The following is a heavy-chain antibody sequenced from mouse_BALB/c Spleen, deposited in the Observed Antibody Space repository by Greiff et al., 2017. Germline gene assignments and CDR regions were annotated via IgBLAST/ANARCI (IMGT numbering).Heavy chain of an antibody. CDR1: GFTFSSYT. D-gene: IGHD2-14*01. CDR2: ISSGGSYT. J-gene: IGHJ4*01. Sequence: EVKVEESGGGLVKPGGSLKLSCAASGFTFSSYTMSWVRQTPEKRLEWVATISSGGSYTYYPDSVKGRFTISRDNAKNTLYLQMSSLKSEDTAMYYCTRDRVEKNYRYGGAMDYWGQGTSVTVSS. V-gene: IGHV5-6-4*01. CDR3: TRDRVEKNYRYGGAMDY.